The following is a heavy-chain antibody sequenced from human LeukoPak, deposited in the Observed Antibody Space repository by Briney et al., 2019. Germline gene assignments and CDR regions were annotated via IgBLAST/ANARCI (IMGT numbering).Heavy chain of an antibody. Sequence: SETLSLTCTVSGGSISSYYWSWIRQPPGKGLEWIGYIHYSGSTNYNSSLKSRVTISVDTSKNQFSLKLSSVTAADTAVYYCARTTEGGYIYGYFYYYYMDVWGKGTTVTISS. J-gene: IGHJ6*03. D-gene: IGHD5-18*01. CDR3: ARTTEGGYIYGYFYYYYMDV. CDR1: GGSISSYY. CDR2: IHYSGST. V-gene: IGHV4-59*01.